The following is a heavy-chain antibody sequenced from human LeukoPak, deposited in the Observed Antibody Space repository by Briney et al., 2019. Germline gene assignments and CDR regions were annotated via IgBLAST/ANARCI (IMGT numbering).Heavy chain of an antibody. J-gene: IGHJ4*02. CDR1: GFTVSSNY. Sequence: PGGSLRLSCAASGFTVSSNYMSWVRQAPGKGLEWVSAISGSGGSTYYADSVKGRFTISRDNSKNTLYLQMNSLRAEDTAVYYCAKDRQWLVTYFDYWGQGTLVTVSS. CDR2: ISGSGGST. CDR3: AKDRQWLVTYFDY. D-gene: IGHD6-19*01. V-gene: IGHV3-23*01.